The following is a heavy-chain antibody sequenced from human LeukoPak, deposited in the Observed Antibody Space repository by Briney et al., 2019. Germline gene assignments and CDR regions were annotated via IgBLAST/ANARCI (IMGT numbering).Heavy chain of an antibody. D-gene: IGHD3-22*01. J-gene: IGHJ4*02. Sequence: GGSLRLSCTASGFTFSSYAMHRVRQAPGKGLEWVAVISYDGSNKYYADSVKGRFTISRDNSKNTLYLQMNSLRAEDTAVYYCARGNYYDSSGSPFDYWGQGTLVTVSS. V-gene: IGHV3-30*01. CDR2: ISYDGSNK. CDR3: ARGNYYDSSGSPFDY. CDR1: GFTFSSYA.